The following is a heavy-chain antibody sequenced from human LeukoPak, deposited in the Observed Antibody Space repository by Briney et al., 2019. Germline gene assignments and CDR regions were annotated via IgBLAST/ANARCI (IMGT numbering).Heavy chain of an antibody. J-gene: IGHJ4*02. CDR2: IYYSGST. CDR1: GGSVSSGNYY. V-gene: IGHV4-61*01. D-gene: IGHD6-13*01. Sequence: RTSETLSLTCTVSGGSVSSGNYYWSWIRQPPGKGLEWIGYIYYSGSTNYNPSLKSRVTISVDTSKNQFSLKLSSVTAADTAVYYCAREVLSSWDQEYYFDYWGQGTLVTVSS. CDR3: AREVLSSWDQEYYFDY.